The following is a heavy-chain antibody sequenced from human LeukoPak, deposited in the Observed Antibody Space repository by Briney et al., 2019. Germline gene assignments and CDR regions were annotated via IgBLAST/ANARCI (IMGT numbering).Heavy chain of an antibody. CDR2: IYSDSTT. J-gene: IGHJ4*02. D-gene: IGHD5-12*01. Sequence: PGRSLRLSCAASGFTVSNNYMSWVRQAPGKGLEWASFIYSDSTTYYADSVKGRFIISRDNSKNTLYLQMNSLRAEDTAVYYCARAISRLAQTFDYWGQGTLVTVSS. CDR3: ARAISRLAQTFDY. V-gene: IGHV3-66*01. CDR1: GFTVSNNY.